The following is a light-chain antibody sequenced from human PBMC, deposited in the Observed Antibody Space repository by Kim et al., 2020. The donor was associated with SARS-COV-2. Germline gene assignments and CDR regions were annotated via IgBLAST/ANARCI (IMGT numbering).Light chain of an antibody. CDR1: SSNIGSNT. Sequence: ELTQPPSASGTPGQRVTISCSGSSSNIGSNTVNWYQQLPGTAPKLLIYSNNQRPSGVPDRFSGSKSGTSASLAISGLQSEDEADYYCAAWDDSLNGYVFGTGTKVTVL. J-gene: IGLJ1*01. CDR3: AAWDDSLNGYV. CDR2: SNN. V-gene: IGLV1-44*01.